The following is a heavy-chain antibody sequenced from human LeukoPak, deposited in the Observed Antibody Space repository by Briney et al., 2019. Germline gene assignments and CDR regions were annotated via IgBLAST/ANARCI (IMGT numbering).Heavy chain of an antibody. Sequence: PGGSLRLSCAASGFTFSSYGMHWVRQAPGKGLEWVGFIRYDGSGKYYADSVKGRFTISRDNPKNTLYLQVNSLRAEDTAVYYCAKDSWEVGATSEIDYWGQGTLVTVSS. CDR2: IRYDGSGK. J-gene: IGHJ4*02. V-gene: IGHV3-30*02. CDR1: GFTFSSYG. D-gene: IGHD1-26*01. CDR3: AKDSWEVGATSEIDY.